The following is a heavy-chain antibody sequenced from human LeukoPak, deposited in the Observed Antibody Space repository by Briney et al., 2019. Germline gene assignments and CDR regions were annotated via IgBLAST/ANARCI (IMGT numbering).Heavy chain of an antibody. D-gene: IGHD3-10*01. J-gene: IGHJ4*02. V-gene: IGHV3-15*01. CDR3: TTDYYGSGTTRGGYYFDY. CDR1: GFTFSNAW. CDR2: IKSKTDGGTT. Sequence: PGGSLRLSCAASGFTFSNAWMSWVRQAPGKGPEWVGRIKSKTDGGTTDYAAPVKGRFTISRDDSKNTLYLQMNSLKTEDTAVYYCTTDYYGSGTTRGGYYFDYWGQGTLVTVSS.